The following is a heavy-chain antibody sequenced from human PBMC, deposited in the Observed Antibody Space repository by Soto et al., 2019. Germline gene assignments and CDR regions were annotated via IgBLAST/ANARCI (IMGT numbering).Heavy chain of an antibody. CDR1: AGSISSGGYF. J-gene: IGHJ6*02. CDR3: ARDAPRGAHYYGMGV. V-gene: IGHV4-31*03. CDR2: IYYNGRT. Sequence: PSETLSLTCTVSAGSISSGGYFWAWIRHPPGKGLEWIGNIYYNGRTYSNPSLKSRLTLSIDTSKNQFSLKLRSVTAADTAVYYCARDAPRGAHYYGMGVWGQGTTVTVSS.